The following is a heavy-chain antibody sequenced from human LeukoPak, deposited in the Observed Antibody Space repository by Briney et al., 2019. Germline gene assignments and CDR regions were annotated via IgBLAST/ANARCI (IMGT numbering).Heavy chain of an antibody. CDR3: AKEGGDGSPFDY. V-gene: IGHV3-30*02. J-gene: IGHJ4*02. Sequence: GGSLRLSCAASGFIFSNYGMHWVRHSPDKGLEWVTFIRFDGSTQYYADSVKGRFTISRDNSKDTLYLQMSSLRLEDTGVYYCAKEGGDGSPFDYWGQGILATVSS. CDR2: IRFDGSTQ. CDR1: GFIFSNYG. D-gene: IGHD5-24*01.